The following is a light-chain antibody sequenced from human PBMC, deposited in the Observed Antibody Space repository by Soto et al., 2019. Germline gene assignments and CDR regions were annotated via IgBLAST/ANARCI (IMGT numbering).Light chain of an antibody. V-gene: IGLV1-44*01. CDR1: SSKNGRNN. J-gene: IGLJ1*01. Sequence: QSVLTQPPSASGTPGQRVTISFFGNSSKNGRNNVNWYQQLPGTAPKLLIYNNNQRPSGVPDLFSGSKSGTSASLAISVLQSEDEADYYCAAWDDSLNGGYVFGTGTKVTVL. CDR3: AAWDDSLNGGYV. CDR2: NNN.